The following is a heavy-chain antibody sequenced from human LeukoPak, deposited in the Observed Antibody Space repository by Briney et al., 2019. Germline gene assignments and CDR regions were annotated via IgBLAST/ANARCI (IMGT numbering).Heavy chain of an antibody. V-gene: IGHV4-61*02. CDR1: GGSISSGSYY. Sequence: PSETLSLTCTVSGGSISSGSYYWSWIRQPAGKGLEWIGRIYTSGSTNYNPSLKSRVTISVDTSKNQFSLKLSSVTAAGTAVYYCARLNYYYYYMDVWGKGTTVTVSS. J-gene: IGHJ6*03. CDR3: ARLNYYYYYMDV. CDR2: IYTSGST.